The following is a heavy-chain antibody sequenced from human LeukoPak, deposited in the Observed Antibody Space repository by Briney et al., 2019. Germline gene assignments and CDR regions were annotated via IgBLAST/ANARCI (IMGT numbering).Heavy chain of an antibody. CDR1: GFTFSSYA. V-gene: IGHV3-30-3*01. J-gene: IGHJ4*02. D-gene: IGHD3-10*01. Sequence: GRSLRLSCAASGFTFSSYAMHWVRQAPGKGLEWVVVISYDGSNKYYADSVKGRFTTSRDNSKNTLYLQMNSQRAEDTAVYYCAREFLYGSDHWGQGTLVTVSS. CDR2: ISYDGSNK. CDR3: AREFLYGSDH.